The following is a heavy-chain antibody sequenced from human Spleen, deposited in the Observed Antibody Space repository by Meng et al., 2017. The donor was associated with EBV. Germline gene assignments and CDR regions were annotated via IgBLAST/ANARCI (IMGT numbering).Heavy chain of an antibody. Sequence: QHTLQESGPPPVNPQPTLSLTCTFSWFALSTRGVGVGWSRQPPGKALEWLALIYWDDDKRYSPSLKSRLTITKDTSKNQVVLTMTNMDPVDTATYYCAHSQYYYDSSGYYLHYFDYWGQGTLVTVSS. CDR2: IYWDDDK. J-gene: IGHJ4*02. CDR3: AHSQYYYDSSGYYLHYFDY. V-gene: IGHV2-5*02. D-gene: IGHD3-22*01. CDR1: WFALSTRGVG.